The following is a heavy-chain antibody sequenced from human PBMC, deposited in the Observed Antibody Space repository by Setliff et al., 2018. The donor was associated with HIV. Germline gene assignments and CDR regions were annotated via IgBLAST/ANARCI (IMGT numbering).Heavy chain of an antibody. CDR3: ARSSRVNCGGDCYLFDY. D-gene: IGHD2-21*02. V-gene: IGHV4-61*02. CDR1: GGSISSGSYY. Sequence: SETLSLTCSVSGGSISSGSYYWSWIRQSAGKGLEWIGRIQTSGRTNNNPSLKSRVTMSVDTSKNQFSLILTSVTAADTAVYYCARSSRVNCGGDCYLFDYWGQGTPVTVSS. J-gene: IGHJ4*02. CDR2: IQTSGRT.